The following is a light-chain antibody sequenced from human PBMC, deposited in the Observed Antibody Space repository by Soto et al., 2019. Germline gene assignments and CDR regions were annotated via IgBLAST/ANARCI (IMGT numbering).Light chain of an antibody. CDR2: AAS. V-gene: IGKV1-27*01. Sequence: DIQMTQSPTSLSASVGDRVTITCRASQGIRNFVAWYQQKPGKAPKLLIYAASTLQSGVPSRFRGSGSGTDFSPSINSLHHEDVATYCCQKDSSLPVFGPGTKVDIK. CDR3: QKDSSLPV. CDR1: QGIRNF. J-gene: IGKJ3*01.